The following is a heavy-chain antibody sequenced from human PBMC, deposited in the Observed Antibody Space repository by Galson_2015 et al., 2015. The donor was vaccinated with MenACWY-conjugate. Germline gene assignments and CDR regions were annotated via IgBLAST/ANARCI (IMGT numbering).Heavy chain of an antibody. J-gene: IGHJ3*02. CDR3: AKDSSGYSIINHDAFDI. D-gene: IGHD3-22*01. CDR1: GFTFSSYA. CDR2: ISGSGGST. V-gene: IGHV3-23*01. Sequence: SLRLSCAASGFTFSSYAMSWVRQAPGKGLEWVSAISGSGGSTYYADSVKGRFTISRDNSKNTLYLQMNSLRAEDTAVYYCAKDSSGYSIINHDAFDIWGQGTMVTVSS.